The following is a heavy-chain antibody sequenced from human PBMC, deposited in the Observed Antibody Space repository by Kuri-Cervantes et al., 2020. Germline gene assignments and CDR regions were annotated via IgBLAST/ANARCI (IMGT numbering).Heavy chain of an antibody. CDR2: INHSGST. CDR3: ARESASSGWIFGY. CDR1: GGSFSGYY. D-gene: IGHD6-19*01. J-gene: IGHJ4*02. Sequence: ESLKISCAVYGGSFSGYYWSWIRQPPGKGLEWIGEINHSGSTNYNPSLKSRVTISVDTSKNQFSLKLSSVTAADTAVYYCARESASSGWIFGYWGQGTLVTVSS. V-gene: IGHV4-34*01.